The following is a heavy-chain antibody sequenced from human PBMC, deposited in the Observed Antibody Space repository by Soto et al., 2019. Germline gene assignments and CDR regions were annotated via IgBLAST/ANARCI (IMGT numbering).Heavy chain of an antibody. CDR2: IIPVFGTT. D-gene: IGHD3-10*01. V-gene: IGHV1-69*01. Sequence: QMQLVQSGPEVKKPGSSVKVSCKASGDSFGSYAVSWVRQAPGLGLEWMGAIIPVFGTTNYTQKFQGRVTITADDSTTTAYMELSSLRSDDTAVYYCAREPFGRFDPWGQGTLVTVSS. J-gene: IGHJ5*02. CDR3: AREPFGRFDP. CDR1: GDSFGSYA.